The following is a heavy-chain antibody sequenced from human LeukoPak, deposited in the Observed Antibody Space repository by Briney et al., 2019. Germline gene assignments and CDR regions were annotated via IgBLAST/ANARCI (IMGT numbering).Heavy chain of an antibody. CDR2: INHSGST. Sequence: TSSETLSLTCTVSGYSISSGYYWSWIRQPPGKGLEWIGEINHSGSTNYNPSLKSRVTISVDTSKNQFSLKLSSVTAADTAVYYCARLQRDSSGYNYYYYMDVWGKGTTVTISS. CDR1: GYSISSGYY. J-gene: IGHJ6*03. D-gene: IGHD3-22*01. CDR3: ARLQRDSSGYNYYYYMDV. V-gene: IGHV4-38-2*02.